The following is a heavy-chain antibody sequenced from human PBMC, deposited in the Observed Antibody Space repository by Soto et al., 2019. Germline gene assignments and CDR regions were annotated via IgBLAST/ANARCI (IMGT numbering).Heavy chain of an antibody. Sequence: PWETLSLTCTVSGGSISSGGYYWSWIRQHPGKGLEWIGYIYYSGSTYYNPSLKSRVTISVDTSKNQFSLKLSSVTAADTAVYYCARVRDFWSGPYGMDVWGQGTTVTVYS. CDR2: IYYSGST. CDR3: ARVRDFWSGPYGMDV. V-gene: IGHV4-31*03. J-gene: IGHJ6*02. D-gene: IGHD3-3*01. CDR1: GGSISSGGYY.